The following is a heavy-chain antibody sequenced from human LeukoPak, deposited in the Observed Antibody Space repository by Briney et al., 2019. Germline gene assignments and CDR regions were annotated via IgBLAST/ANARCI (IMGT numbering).Heavy chain of an antibody. V-gene: IGHV3-64*01. CDR3: ARDGYNRGVGYMDV. CDR1: GFTFSNYA. Sequence: GGSLRLSCAASGFTFSNYAMHWVRQAPGKGLEYVSAISSNGGSTYYANSVKGRFTISRDNSKNTLYLQMGSLRVEDMAVYYCARDGYNRGVGYMDVWGKGTTVTVSS. CDR2: ISSNGGST. D-gene: IGHD5-24*01. J-gene: IGHJ6*03.